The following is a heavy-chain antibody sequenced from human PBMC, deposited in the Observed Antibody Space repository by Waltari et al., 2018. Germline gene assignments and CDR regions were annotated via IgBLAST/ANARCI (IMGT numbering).Heavy chain of an antibody. CDR2: IGRSSTYT. J-gene: IGHJ6*03. Sequence: EVQLVESGGGLVKPGGSLRLCCAASGFSFNAYPMNWVRQTPEKGLEWVSSIGRSSTYTYYADSVKGRFTISRDNAANSLYLEMNALRPEDTAVYYCASHLEDFYYYMDVWGKGTMVTVFS. CDR3: ASHLEDFYYYMDV. CDR1: GFSFNAYP. V-gene: IGHV3-21*06.